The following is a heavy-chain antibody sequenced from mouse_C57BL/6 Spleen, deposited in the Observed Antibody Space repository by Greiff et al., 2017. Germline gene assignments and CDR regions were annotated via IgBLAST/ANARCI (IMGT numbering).Heavy chain of an antibody. CDR3: ARDYYYGSSWLAD. Sequence: EVKLQESGPELVKPGASVKMSCKASGYTFTDYNMHWVKQSHGKSLEWIGYINPNNGGTSYNQKFKGKATLTVNKSSSTAYMELRSLTSEDSAVYYCARDYYYGSSWLADGGQGTLVTVSA. CDR1: GYTFTDYN. D-gene: IGHD1-1*01. CDR2: INPNNGGT. V-gene: IGHV1-22*01. J-gene: IGHJ3*01.